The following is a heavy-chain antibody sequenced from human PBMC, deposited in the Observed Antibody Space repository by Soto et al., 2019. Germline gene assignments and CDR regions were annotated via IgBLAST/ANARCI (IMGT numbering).Heavy chain of an antibody. CDR3: AFDF. CDR2: ISGSGDST. V-gene: IGHV3-23*01. J-gene: IGHJ4*02. CDR1: GFTFGFYA. Sequence: EVQLLESGGGLVQPGGSLRLSCVASGFTFGFYAMTWVRQAPGKGLEWVSIISGSGDSTLYADSVKGRFTISRDNSKNTLYLQMNSLRSEDTAVYYCAFDFWGQGTLVTVSS.